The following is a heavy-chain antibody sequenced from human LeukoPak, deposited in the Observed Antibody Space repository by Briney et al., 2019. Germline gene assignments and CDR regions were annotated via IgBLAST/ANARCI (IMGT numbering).Heavy chain of an antibody. D-gene: IGHD6-19*01. CDR1: GFTFSSYS. J-gene: IGHJ4*02. V-gene: IGHV3-21*01. CDR3: ARGNRKYSSGWN. CDR2: ISSSNSYI. Sequence: GGSLRLSCAASGFTFSSYSMNWVRQAPGKGLEWVSSISSSNSYIYYADSVKGRFTISRDNAKNSLYLQMNSLRAEDTAVYYCARGNRKYSSGWNWGQGTLVTVSS.